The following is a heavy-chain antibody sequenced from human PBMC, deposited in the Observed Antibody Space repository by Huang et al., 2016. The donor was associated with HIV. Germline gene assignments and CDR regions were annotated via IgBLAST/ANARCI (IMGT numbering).Heavy chain of an antibody. CDR3: ALKGDSSGWEYFRH. CDR2: ISYDGINK. V-gene: IGHV3-30*03. CDR1: GFIFSNYG. D-gene: IGHD6-19*01. J-gene: IGHJ1*01. Sequence: QVQLVESGGGVVQPGRSLRLSCAASGFIFSNYGMHWVRQGPGTGLEWVALISYDGINKYYTDSVKGRFSISRDNSKNTLYLQMNSLRAEDTAVYYCALKGDSSGWEYFRHWGQGTLVTVSS.